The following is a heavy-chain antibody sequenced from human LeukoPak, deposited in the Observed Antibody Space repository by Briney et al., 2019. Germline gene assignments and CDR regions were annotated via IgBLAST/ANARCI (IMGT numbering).Heavy chain of an antibody. V-gene: IGHV1-18*04. Sequence: ASVKVSCKASGYTFTSYGISWVRQTPGQGLEWMGWISTYNGNTNYVQKLQGRVTMTTDTSTTTAYMELRSLRSDDTAVYCCARSTGELLEGYWGQGTLVTVSS. CDR2: ISTYNGNT. D-gene: IGHD3-10*01. J-gene: IGHJ4*02. CDR3: ARSTGELLEGY. CDR1: GYTFTSYG.